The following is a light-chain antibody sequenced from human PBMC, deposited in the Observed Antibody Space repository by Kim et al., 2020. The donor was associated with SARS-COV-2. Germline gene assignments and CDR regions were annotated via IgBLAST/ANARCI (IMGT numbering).Light chain of an antibody. CDR3: AAWDDSLSGV. CDR2: MNN. CDR1: SSNIGSNY. Sequence: QSVLTQPPSASGTPGQRVTISCFGSSSNIGSNYVYWYQQLPGTAPKLLISMNNQRPSGVPDRFSGSKSGTSASLAISGLRSEDEADYYCAAWDDSLSGVFGGGRKLTVL. J-gene: IGLJ3*02. V-gene: IGLV1-47*01.